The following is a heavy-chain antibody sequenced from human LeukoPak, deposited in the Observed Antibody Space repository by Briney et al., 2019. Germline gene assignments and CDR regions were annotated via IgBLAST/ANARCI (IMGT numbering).Heavy chain of an antibody. J-gene: IGHJ4*02. CDR1: GGSISSSY. CDR3: ASDFFWSGYYTGMS. CDR2: IYYSGST. D-gene: IGHD3-3*01. V-gene: IGHV4-59*12. Sequence: PSETLSLTCAVYGGSISSSYWSWIRQPPGKGLEWIGYIYYSGSTNFNPSLKSRVTISVDTSKNQFSLKLSSVTAADTAVYYCASDFFWSGYYTGMSWGQGTLVTVSS.